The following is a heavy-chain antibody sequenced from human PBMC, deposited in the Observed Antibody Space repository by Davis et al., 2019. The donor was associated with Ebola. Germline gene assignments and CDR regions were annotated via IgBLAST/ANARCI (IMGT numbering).Heavy chain of an antibody. D-gene: IGHD1-26*01. CDR3: AKDTSNIWFDI. V-gene: IGHV3-7*03. Sequence: GGSLRLSCAASGFIFSSYWMSWVRQAPGKGLEWVANINQDGSEKYYVDSVKGRFTISRDNSRNTLYLQMNGLKVEDTAIYYCAKDTSNIWFDIWGQGTMVTVS. J-gene: IGHJ3*02. CDR1: GFIFSSYW. CDR2: INQDGSEK.